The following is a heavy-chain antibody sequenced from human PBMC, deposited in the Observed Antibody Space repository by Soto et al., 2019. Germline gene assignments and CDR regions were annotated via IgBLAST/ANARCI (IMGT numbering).Heavy chain of an antibody. J-gene: IGHJ6*02. Sequence: SVKVSCKASGGTFSSYAISWVRQAPGQGLEWMGGIIPIFGTANYAQKFQGRVTITADKSTSTAYMELSSLRSEDTAVYYCARAYCSSTSCYKAAPYYYYGMDVWGQGTTVTVSS. CDR1: GGTFSSYA. V-gene: IGHV1-69*06. D-gene: IGHD2-2*02. CDR3: ARAYCSSTSCYKAAPYYYYGMDV. CDR2: IIPIFGTA.